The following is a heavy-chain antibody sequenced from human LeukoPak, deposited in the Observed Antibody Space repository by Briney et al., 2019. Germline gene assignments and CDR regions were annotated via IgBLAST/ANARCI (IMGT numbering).Heavy chain of an antibody. D-gene: IGHD3-22*01. CDR3: ARGLDYYDSSGYYYGYWYFDL. CDR2: ISAYNGNT. V-gene: IGHV1-18*01. CDR1: GYTFTSYG. Sequence: GASVKVSCKASGYTFTSYGISWVRQAPGQGLEWMGWISAYNGNTNYAQKLQGRVTMTTDTSTSTAYMELRSLRSDDTAVYYCARGLDYYDSSGYYYGYWYFDLWGRGTLVTVSS. J-gene: IGHJ2*01.